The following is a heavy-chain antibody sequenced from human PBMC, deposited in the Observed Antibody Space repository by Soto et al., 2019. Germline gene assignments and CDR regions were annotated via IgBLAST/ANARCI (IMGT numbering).Heavy chain of an antibody. CDR3: ARGHSTDCSNGVCSFFYNHEMDV. CDR2: INPKSGGT. J-gene: IGHJ6*02. D-gene: IGHD2-8*01. V-gene: IGHV1-2*04. Sequence: VKVSCKASGYSFTDYHIHWVRQAPGQGLEWLGRINPKSGGTSTAQKFQGWVTMTRDRSISTVYMELTRLRSDDTAVYFCARGHSTDCSNGVCSFFYNHEMDVWGQGTTVTVSS. CDR1: GYSFTDYH.